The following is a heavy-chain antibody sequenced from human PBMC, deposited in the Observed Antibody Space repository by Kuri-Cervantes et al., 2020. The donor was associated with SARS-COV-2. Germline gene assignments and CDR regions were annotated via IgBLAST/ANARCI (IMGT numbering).Heavy chain of an antibody. Sequence: GSLRLSCAVSGGSISSYYWSWIRQPPGKGLEWIGYIYYSGSTNYNPSLKSRVTISIDTSKNQFYLKLSSVTAADTAVYYCARGSWNYPFDYWGQGTLVTVSS. CDR3: ARGSWNYPFDY. J-gene: IGHJ4*02. CDR1: GGSISSYY. CDR2: IYYSGST. D-gene: IGHD1-7*01. V-gene: IGHV4-59*01.